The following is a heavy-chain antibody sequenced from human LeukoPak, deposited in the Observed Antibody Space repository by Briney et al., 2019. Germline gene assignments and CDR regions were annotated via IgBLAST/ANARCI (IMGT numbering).Heavy chain of an antibody. J-gene: IGHJ5*02. Sequence: ASVKVSCKASGYTFTSYWIGWVRQMPGKGLEWMGIIYPGDSDTRYSPSFQGQVTISADKSISTAYLQWSSLKASDTAMYYCARLVAGFWFDPWGQGTLVTVSS. V-gene: IGHV5-51*01. CDR2: IYPGDSDT. D-gene: IGHD6-19*01. CDR1: GYTFTSYW. CDR3: ARLVAGFWFDP.